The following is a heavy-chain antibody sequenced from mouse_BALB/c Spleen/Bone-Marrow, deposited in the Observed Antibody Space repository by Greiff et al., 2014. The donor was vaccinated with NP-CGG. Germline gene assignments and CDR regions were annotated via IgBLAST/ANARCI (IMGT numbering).Heavy chain of an antibody. Sequence: LVESGPELVKPGASVRISCKASGYTFTSYYIHWVKQRPGQGLEWIGWIYPGNVNTKYNEKFKGKATLTADKSSSTAHMQLSSLTSEDSAVYFCATYDYWGQGTTLTVSS. CDR3: ATYDY. V-gene: IGHV1S56*01. CDR1: GYTFTSYY. CDR2: IYPGNVNT. J-gene: IGHJ2*01.